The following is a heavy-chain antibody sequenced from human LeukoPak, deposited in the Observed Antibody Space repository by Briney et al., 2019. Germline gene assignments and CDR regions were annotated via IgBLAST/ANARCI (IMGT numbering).Heavy chain of an antibody. D-gene: IGHD2-2*01. CDR2: ISGSGGST. Sequence: GRSLRLSCAASGFTFSSYAMSWVRQAPGKGLEWVSAISGSGGSTYYADSVKGRFTISRDNSKNTLYLQMNSLRAEDTAVYYSVLVPADDAFDIWGQGTMVTVSS. CDR3: VLVPADDAFDI. V-gene: IGHV3-23*01. J-gene: IGHJ3*02. CDR1: GFTFSSYA.